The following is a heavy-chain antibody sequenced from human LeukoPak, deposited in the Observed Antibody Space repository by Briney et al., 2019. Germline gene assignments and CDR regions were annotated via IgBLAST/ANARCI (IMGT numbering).Heavy chain of an antibody. D-gene: IGHD6-19*01. V-gene: IGHV4-38-2*02. Sequence: SETLSLTCTVSGYSISSGYYWGWIRQPPGKGLEWIGSIYHSGSTYYNPSLKSRVTISVDRSKNQFSLKLSSVTAADTAVYYCARSYSSGSRHDYWGQGTLVTVSS. CDR3: ARSYSSGSRHDY. CDR1: GYSISSGYY. J-gene: IGHJ4*02. CDR2: IYHSGST.